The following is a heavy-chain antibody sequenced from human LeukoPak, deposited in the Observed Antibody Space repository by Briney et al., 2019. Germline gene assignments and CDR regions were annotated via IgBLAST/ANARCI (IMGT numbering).Heavy chain of an antibody. Sequence: NPSETLSLTCTVSGGSISSYYWSWIRQPPGKGLEWVGYIYYSGSTNYNPSLKSRVTISVDTSKNQFSLKLSSVTAADTAVYYCARGEADFWSGYPPITPYYYYMEVWGKGTTVTVSS. CDR3: ARGEADFWSGYPPITPYYYYMEV. D-gene: IGHD3-3*01. CDR1: GGSISSYY. V-gene: IGHV4-59*01. J-gene: IGHJ6*03. CDR2: IYYSGST.